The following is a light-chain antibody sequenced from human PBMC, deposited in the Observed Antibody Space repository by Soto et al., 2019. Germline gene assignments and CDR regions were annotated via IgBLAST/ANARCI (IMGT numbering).Light chain of an antibody. V-gene: IGKV3-11*01. Sequence: EIVLTQSPATLSLSPGERATLSCRASQSVDSYLTWYQQKPGQAPRLLIYDVSKRATGIPVRFSGSGSGTDFTLTIRSLEPEDVAIYYCQQRRNWPLTFGGGTKVESK. J-gene: IGKJ4*01. CDR3: QQRRNWPLT. CDR1: QSVDSY. CDR2: DVS.